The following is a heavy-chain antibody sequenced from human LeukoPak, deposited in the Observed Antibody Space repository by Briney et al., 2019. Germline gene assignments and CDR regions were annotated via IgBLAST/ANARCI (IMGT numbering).Heavy chain of an antibody. CDR3: ARKGGYSYGGFDY. D-gene: IGHD5-18*01. CDR2: IYYSGRT. CDR1: GGSISSADYY. J-gene: IGHJ4*02. V-gene: IGHV4-30-4*08. Sequence: PSETLSLTCTVSGGSISSADYYWTWIRQRPGKGLEWIGYIYYSGRTYYKPSLRSRLTISIDTSKNQFSLNLSSVTAADTAVYYCARKGGYSYGGFDYWGQGTLVTVSS.